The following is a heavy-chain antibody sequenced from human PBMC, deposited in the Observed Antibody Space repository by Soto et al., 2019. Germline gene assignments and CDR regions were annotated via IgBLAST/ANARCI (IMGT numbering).Heavy chain of an antibody. CDR2: IYTSGST. CDR1: GGSIDSYH. D-gene: IGHD2-15*01. CDR3: ARGDCSGGSCYVFDY. Sequence: SETLSLTCTVSGGSIDSYHWNYIQQPAGKGLEWIGRIYTSGSTTYNPSLKSRVTMSVDTSKNQFSLKLSSVTAADTAVYYCARGDCSGGSCYVFDYWGQGTLVTVSS. V-gene: IGHV4-4*07. J-gene: IGHJ4*02.